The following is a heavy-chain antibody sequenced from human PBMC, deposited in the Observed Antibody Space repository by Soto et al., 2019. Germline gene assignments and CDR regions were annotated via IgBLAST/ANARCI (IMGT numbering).Heavy chain of an antibody. CDR1: GGSISSYY. J-gene: IGHJ4*02. CDR2: IYYSGST. D-gene: IGHD1-26*01. Sequence: PSETLSLTYTVSGGSISSYYWSWIRQPPGKGLEWIGYIYYSGSTNYNPSLKSRVTISVDTSKNQFSLKLSSVTAADTAVYYCARHKGSGVDYWGQGTLVTVSS. CDR3: ARHKGSGVDY. V-gene: IGHV4-59*08.